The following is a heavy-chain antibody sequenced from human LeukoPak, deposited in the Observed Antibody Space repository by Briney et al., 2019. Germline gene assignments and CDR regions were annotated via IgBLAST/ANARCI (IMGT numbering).Heavy chain of an antibody. D-gene: IGHD3-10*01. J-gene: IGHJ3*02. V-gene: IGHV4-34*01. CDR1: GGSFSGYY. CDR2: ISHSGST. CDR3: ARAGKRGYYGSGSTAFDI. Sequence: SETLSLTCAVYGGSFSGYYWSWIRQPPGKGLEWIGEISHSGSTNYNPSLKSRVTISVDTSKNQLSLKLSSVTAADTAVYYCARAGKRGYYGSGSTAFDIWGQGTMVTVSS.